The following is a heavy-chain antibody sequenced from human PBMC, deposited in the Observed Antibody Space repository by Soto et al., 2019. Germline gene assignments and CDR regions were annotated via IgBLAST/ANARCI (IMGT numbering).Heavy chain of an antibody. D-gene: IGHD1-26*01. CDR2: IKGSHAGGTT. V-gene: IGHV3-15*01. CDR1: GFTFTKAY. Sequence: EVQLVESGGGLVEPGGSIRLSCVASGFTFTKAYMTWVRQAPGKGLEWVGRIKGSHAGGTTDYATSVKGRFTISRADSKNTLYLQMNSLQTEDTAVYYCATEGGYPGSNCHGAYWGQGTLVTVSS. CDR3: ATEGGYPGSNCHGAY. J-gene: IGHJ4*02.